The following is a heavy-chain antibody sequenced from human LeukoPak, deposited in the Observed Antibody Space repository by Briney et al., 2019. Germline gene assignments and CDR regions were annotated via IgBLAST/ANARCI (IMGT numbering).Heavy chain of an antibody. Sequence: PGGSLRLSCAASGFTFSSYEMNWVRQAPGKGLEWVSYISSSGSTIYYADSVKGRFTISRDNSKNTLYLQMNSLRAEDTALYYCAKVGIDTPDSDYWGQGTLVTVSS. CDR1: GFTFSSYE. J-gene: IGHJ4*02. D-gene: IGHD5-18*01. V-gene: IGHV3-48*03. CDR2: ISSSGSTI. CDR3: AKVGIDTPDSDY.